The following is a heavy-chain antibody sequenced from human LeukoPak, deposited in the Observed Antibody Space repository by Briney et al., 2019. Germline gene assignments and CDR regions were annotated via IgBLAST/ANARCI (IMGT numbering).Heavy chain of an antibody. V-gene: IGHV1-2*04. D-gene: IGHD3-22*01. CDR1: GYTFTGYY. Sequence: ASVKVSCKASGYTFTGYYMHWVRQAPGQGLEWMGWINPNSGGTNYAQKFQGWVTMTRDTSISTAYMELSRLRSDDTAVYYCAREPLDYYDSRDAFDIWGQGTMVTVSS. J-gene: IGHJ3*02. CDR3: AREPLDYYDSRDAFDI. CDR2: INPNSGGT.